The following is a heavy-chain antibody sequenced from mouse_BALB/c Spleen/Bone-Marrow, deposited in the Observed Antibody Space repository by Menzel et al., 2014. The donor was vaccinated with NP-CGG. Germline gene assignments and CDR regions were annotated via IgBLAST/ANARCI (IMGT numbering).Heavy chain of an antibody. CDR1: GFNIKDTY. J-gene: IGHJ3*01. V-gene: IGHV14-3*02. D-gene: IGHD1-1*01. CDR3: AAYYYGTYGFAY. Sequence: VQLKHSGAELVKPGASVKLSCTASGFNIKDTYMHWVEQRPEQGLEWIGRIDPANCNTKYDPKFQGKATITADTSSNTAYLQLSSLTSEDTAVYYCAAYYYGTYGFAYWGQGTLVTVSA. CDR2: IDPANCNT.